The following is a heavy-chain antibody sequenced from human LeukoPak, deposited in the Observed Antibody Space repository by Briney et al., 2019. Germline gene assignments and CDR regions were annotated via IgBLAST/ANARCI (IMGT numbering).Heavy chain of an antibody. V-gene: IGHV1-2*02. Sequence: ASVKVSCKASGYTFTGYYMHWVRQAPGQGLEWMGWINPNSGGTNYAQKFQGRGTMTRDTSISTAYMELSRLRSDDTAVYYCARVYDYDFWSGYRHDFDYWGQGTLVTVSS. J-gene: IGHJ4*02. CDR2: INPNSGGT. CDR1: GYTFTGYY. D-gene: IGHD3-3*01. CDR3: ARVYDYDFWSGYRHDFDY.